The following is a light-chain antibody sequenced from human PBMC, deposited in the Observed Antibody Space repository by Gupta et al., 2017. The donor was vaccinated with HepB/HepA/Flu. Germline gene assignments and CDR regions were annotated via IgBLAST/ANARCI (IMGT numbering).Light chain of an antibody. J-gene: IGKJ4*01. CDR2: DAS. Sequence: EIVLTQSPVTLPLSPGERATLSCRASQSVSRYLAWYQQKPGQPPSLLVFDASNRATDIPPRFSGSGSGTDFTLTISSLEPEDFAVYYCQQRINWPLTFGGGTRVEIK. CDR3: QQRINWPLT. CDR1: QSVSRY. V-gene: IGKV3-11*01.